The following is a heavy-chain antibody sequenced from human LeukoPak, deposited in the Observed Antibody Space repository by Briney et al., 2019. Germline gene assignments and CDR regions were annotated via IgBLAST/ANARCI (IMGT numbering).Heavy chain of an antibody. CDR2: ISWNSGSI. CDR1: GFTFDDYA. V-gene: IGHV3-9*01. D-gene: IGHD3-10*01. J-gene: IGHJ4*02. Sequence: GRSLRLSCAASGFTFDDYAMHWVRQAPGKGLEWVSSISWNSGSIGYADSVKGRFTISGDNAKNSLYLQMNSLRAEDTAFYYCARFRGSRPFDYWGQGTLVTVSS. CDR3: ARFRGSRPFDY.